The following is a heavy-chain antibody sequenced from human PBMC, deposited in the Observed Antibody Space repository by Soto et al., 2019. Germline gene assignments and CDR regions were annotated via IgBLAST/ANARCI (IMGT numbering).Heavy chain of an antibody. J-gene: IGHJ6*02. CDR2: ISSDGANK. CDR3: ATDLRMGPEHYYYYGMDV. D-gene: IGHD1-26*01. V-gene: IGHV3-30-3*01. Sequence: QVQLMGSGGGVVQPGRSLRVSCAASGFTFSSYPVHWVRQAPGKGLEWVAVISSDGANKYYADSVKGRFTISRDNSKNTLYLQMNSLRAEDTAVYHCATDLRMGPEHYYYYGMDVWGQGTTVTVSS. CDR1: GFTFSSYP.